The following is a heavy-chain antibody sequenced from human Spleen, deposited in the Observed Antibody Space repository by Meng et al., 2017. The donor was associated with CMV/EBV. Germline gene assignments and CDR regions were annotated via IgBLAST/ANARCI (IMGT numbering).Heavy chain of an antibody. CDR3: AREFVTYCGGDCYPS. V-gene: IGHV4-59*12. Sequence: SETLSLTCIVSGGSISSDYWSWIRQPPGKGLEWIGYISYSGSADYNPSLKSRVTISVDTSKNQFSLNLKSVTAADTAVYYCAREFVTYCGGDCYPSWGQGTLVTVSS. CDR2: ISYSGSA. CDR1: GGSISSDY. J-gene: IGHJ4*02. D-gene: IGHD2-21*02.